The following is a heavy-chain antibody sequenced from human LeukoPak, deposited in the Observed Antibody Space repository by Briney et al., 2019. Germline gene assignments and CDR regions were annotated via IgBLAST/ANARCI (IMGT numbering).Heavy chain of an antibody. CDR2: IYRDDSP. V-gene: IGHV3-66*01. CDR3: ARTNRKAAGAFDI. Sequence: GGSLRLSCAASGFTVRTNYMSWVRQAPGKGLEWVSFIYRDDSPYYADSVKGRFTISSDTSKNTLYLQMNSLRDEDTAVYYCARTNRKAAGAFDIWGQGTMVTVSS. CDR1: GFTVRTNY. D-gene: IGHD6-25*01. J-gene: IGHJ3*02.